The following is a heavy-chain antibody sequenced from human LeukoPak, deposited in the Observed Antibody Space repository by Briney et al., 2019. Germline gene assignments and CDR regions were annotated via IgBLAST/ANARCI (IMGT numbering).Heavy chain of an antibody. D-gene: IGHD5-12*01. CDR1: GFTVSSKY. CDR2: IYTGGDT. Sequence: GGSLRLSCAASGFTVSSKYMSWVRQAPGKGLEWVSVIYTGGDTYYADSVKGRFTISRDNSKNALYLQMNSLRAEDTAVYYCAKDLDSGYDYGPFDYWGQGTLVTVSS. J-gene: IGHJ4*02. V-gene: IGHV3-66*01. CDR3: AKDLDSGYDYGPFDY.